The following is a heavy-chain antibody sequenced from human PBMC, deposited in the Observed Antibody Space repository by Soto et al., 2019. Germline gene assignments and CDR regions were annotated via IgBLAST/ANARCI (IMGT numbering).Heavy chain of an antibody. CDR3: ARGVYGSGNYYTGPSAFDI. CDR2: TIPVFNTA. Sequence: QVQLEQSGAEVKKPGSSVKVSCKASGGTLSDHGVAWLRQAPGQGLEWMGGTIPVFNTAKYAQKFQGRVTVTADKFTNIAYMELGSLRSEYTAFYFCARGVYGSGNYYTGPSAFDIWGQGTMVIVSS. CDR1: GGTLSDHG. D-gene: IGHD3-10*01. J-gene: IGHJ3*02. V-gene: IGHV1-69*06.